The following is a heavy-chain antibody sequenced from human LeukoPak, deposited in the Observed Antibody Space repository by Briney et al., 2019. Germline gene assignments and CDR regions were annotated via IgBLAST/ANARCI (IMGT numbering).Heavy chain of an antibody. CDR2: IYHSGTT. CDR3: ARKGLTKPLSVAVDFDS. Sequence: NPSETLSLTCAVSGYSISSSSWWGWIRQPPGKGLEWIAYIYHSGTTYYNPSLQSRVTMSVDTSKNQFSLKLSSVTAVDTAVYYCARKGLTKPLSVAVDFDSWGQGTLVTVSS. V-gene: IGHV4-28*01. J-gene: IGHJ4*02. D-gene: IGHD6-19*01. CDR1: GYSISSSSW.